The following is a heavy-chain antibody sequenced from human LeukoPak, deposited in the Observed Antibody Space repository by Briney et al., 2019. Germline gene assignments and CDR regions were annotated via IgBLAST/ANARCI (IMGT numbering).Heavy chain of an antibody. J-gene: IGHJ4*02. CDR1: GYTFTSYG. D-gene: IGHD6-19*01. V-gene: IGHV1-18*01. CDR3: ARAPQYSSGWYPSDY. CDR2: ISAYNGNT. Sequence: ASVKVSCKASGYTFTSYGISWVRQASGQGLEWMGWISAYNGNTNYAQKLQGRVTMTTDTSTSTAYMELRSLRSDDTAVYYCARAPQYSSGWYPSDYWGQGTLVTVSS.